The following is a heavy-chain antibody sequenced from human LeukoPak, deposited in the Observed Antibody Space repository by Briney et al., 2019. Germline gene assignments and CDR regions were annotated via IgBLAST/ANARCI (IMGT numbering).Heavy chain of an antibody. CDR3: ARAVAGNGYFDL. D-gene: IGHD6-19*01. CDR2: ISAYNGNT. V-gene: IGHV1-18*04. Sequence: ASVEVSCEASGYTFTSYGISWVRQAPGQGLEWMGWISAYNGNTNYAQKLQGRVTMTTDTSTSTAYMELRSLRSDDTAVYYCARAVAGNGYFDLWGRGTLVTVSS. J-gene: IGHJ2*01. CDR1: GYTFTSYG.